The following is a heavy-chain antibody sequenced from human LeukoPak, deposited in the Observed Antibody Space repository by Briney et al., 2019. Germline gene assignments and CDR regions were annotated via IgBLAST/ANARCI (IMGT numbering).Heavy chain of an antibody. CDR2: VSGSGDAT. D-gene: IGHD3-10*01. J-gene: IGHJ4*02. V-gene: IGHV3-23*01. CDR3: VREGTYFFASGSFQGYYFDN. Sequence: GGSLRLSCAASGFSFTIYAMTWVRQAQGKGLEWVSAVSGSGDATYYADSVKGRFTVSRDNSNHTVYLEMDRLRVEDTAIYYCVREGTYFFASGSFQGYYFDNWGQGTLVTVSS. CDR1: GFSFTIYA.